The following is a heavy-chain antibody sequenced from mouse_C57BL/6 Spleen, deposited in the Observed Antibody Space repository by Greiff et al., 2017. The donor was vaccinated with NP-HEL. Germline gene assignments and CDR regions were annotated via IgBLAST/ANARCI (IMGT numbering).Heavy chain of an antibody. CDR2: ISDGGSYT. CDR1: GFTFSSYA. J-gene: IGHJ2*01. CDR3: AREGSSYLDY. V-gene: IGHV5-4*01. D-gene: IGHD1-1*01. Sequence: DVHLVESGGGLVKPGGSLKLSCAASGFTFSSYAMSWVRQTPEKRLEWVATISDGGSYTYYPDNVKGRFTISRDNAKNNLYLQMSHLKSEDTAMYYCAREGSSYLDYWGQGTTLTVSS.